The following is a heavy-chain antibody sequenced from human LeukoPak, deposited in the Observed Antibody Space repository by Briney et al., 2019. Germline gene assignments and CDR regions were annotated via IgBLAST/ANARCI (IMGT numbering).Heavy chain of an antibody. Sequence: SETLSLTCTVSGGSISSGGYYWSWIRQPPGQGLEWIGYIYHSGSTYYNPSLKSRVTISVDRSKNQFSLKLCSVTAADTAVYYCASWVTTVTTPDAFDIWGQGTMVTVSS. J-gene: IGHJ3*02. V-gene: IGHV4-30-2*01. CDR2: IYHSGST. D-gene: IGHD4-17*01. CDR3: ASWVTTVTTPDAFDI. CDR1: GGSISSGGYY.